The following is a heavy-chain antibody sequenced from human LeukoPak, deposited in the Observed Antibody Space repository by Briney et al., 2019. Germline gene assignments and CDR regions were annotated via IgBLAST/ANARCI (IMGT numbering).Heavy chain of an antibody. CDR2: ISYDESNK. CDR1: GVIFNSFG. J-gene: IGHJ4*02. D-gene: IGHD5-12*01. Sequence: GRSLRLSCVVSGVIFNSFGMHWVRQAPGKGLEWVALISYDESNKYYADSVKGRFTISRDDSKNTLYLQMNSLRVDDTAVYYCAKESSWQYSGYDLDFWGQGTLVTVSS. V-gene: IGHV3-30*18. CDR3: AKESSWQYSGYDLDF.